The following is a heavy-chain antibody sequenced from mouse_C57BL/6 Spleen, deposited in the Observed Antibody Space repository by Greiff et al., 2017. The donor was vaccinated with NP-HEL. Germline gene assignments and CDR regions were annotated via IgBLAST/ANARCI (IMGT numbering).Heavy chain of an antibody. D-gene: IGHD2-4*01. Sequence: VQLQQSGPGLVQPSQSLSITCTVSGFSLTSYGVHWVRQSPGKGLEWLGVIWSGGSTAYNAAFISRLSISKDNSKSQVFFKMNSLQADDTAIYYCAGDDYDDAMDYWGQGTSVTVSS. CDR2: IWSGGST. V-gene: IGHV2-2*01. CDR3: AGDDYDDAMDY. J-gene: IGHJ4*01. CDR1: GFSLTSYG.